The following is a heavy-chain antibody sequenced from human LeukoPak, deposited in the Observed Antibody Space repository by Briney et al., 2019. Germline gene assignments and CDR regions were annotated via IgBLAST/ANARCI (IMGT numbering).Heavy chain of an antibody. J-gene: IGHJ4*02. Sequence: GGSLRLSCAASGFTFDDYAMHWVRQAPGKGLEWVSGISWNSGSIGYADSVKGRFTISRDNAKNSLSLQMNSLRAEDTAVYYCARELAAMAQNADYWGQGTLVTVSS. D-gene: IGHD2-2*01. CDR1: GFTFDDYA. CDR3: ARELAAMAQNADY. V-gene: IGHV3-9*01. CDR2: ISWNSGSI.